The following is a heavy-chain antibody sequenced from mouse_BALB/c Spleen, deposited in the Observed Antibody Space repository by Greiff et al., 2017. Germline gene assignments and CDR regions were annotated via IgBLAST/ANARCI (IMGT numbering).Heavy chain of an antibody. J-gene: IGHJ3*01. V-gene: IGHV2-4-1*01. CDR2: IWSGGST. D-gene: IGHD2-1*01. CDR1: GFSLTSYG. Sequence: QVHVKQSGPGLVQPSQSLSITCTVSGFSLTSYGVHWVRQSPGKGLEWLGVIWSGGSTDYNAAFISRLSISKDNSKSQVFFKMNSLQADDTAIYYCASLYPFAYWGQGTLVTVSA. CDR3: ASLYPFAY.